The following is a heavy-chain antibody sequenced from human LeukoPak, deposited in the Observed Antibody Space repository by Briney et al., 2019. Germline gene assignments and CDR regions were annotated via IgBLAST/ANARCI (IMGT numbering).Heavy chain of an antibody. Sequence: ASVKVSCKASGYSFTTYAISWVRQAPGQGLEWMGRISAYNGNTNYAQKLQGRVTMTTDTSTNTAYMDLRNLRSDDTAVYYCARDQGYCTSASCSIDYWGQGTLVTVSS. D-gene: IGHD2-2*01. J-gene: IGHJ4*02. CDR1: GYSFTTYA. V-gene: IGHV1-18*01. CDR2: ISAYNGNT. CDR3: ARDQGYCTSASCSIDY.